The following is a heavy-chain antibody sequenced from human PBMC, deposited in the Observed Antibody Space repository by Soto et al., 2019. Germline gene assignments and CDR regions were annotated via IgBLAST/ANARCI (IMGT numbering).Heavy chain of an antibody. CDR1: GFSFNTHA. V-gene: IGHV3-23*01. J-gene: IGHJ4*02. CDR3: AKARGSGSHTGHHFDS. D-gene: IGHD3-10*01. Sequence: GGSLRLSCAASGFSFNTHAMNWVRQAPGKGLEWVSGISDDGGFRYYADSAKGRFTISRDNSKNTVYLQMNGLRADDTAVYYCAKARGSGSHTGHHFDSWGQGTLVTVSS. CDR2: ISDDGGFR.